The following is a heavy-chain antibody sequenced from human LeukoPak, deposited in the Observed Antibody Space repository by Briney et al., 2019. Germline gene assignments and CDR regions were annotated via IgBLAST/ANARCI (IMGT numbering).Heavy chain of an antibody. V-gene: IGHV3-7*01. CDR1: QFIFRDYW. CDR3: ATDGSSFDY. Sequence: PGGSLRLSCAASQFIFRDYWMSWVRQAPGMGLEWVANINKDGSEKYYVDSVKGRFTISRDNAKNSLFLEMDSLRAERTAVYYCATDGSSFDYWGQGTLVTVSS. CDR2: INKDGSEK. D-gene: IGHD2-15*01. J-gene: IGHJ4*02.